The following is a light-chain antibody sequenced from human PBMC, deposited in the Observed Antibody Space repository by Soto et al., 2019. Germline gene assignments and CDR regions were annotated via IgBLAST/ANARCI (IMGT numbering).Light chain of an antibody. CDR2: DAS. V-gene: IGKV1-5*01. J-gene: IGKJ2*01. CDR3: QQYYSYPYT. Sequence: DIQMTQSPSTLSASVGDRVTITCRASQIIGSSWAWYQQKPGKAPKLLIYDASTLQSGVPSRFSGSESGTEFTLTISSLQPDDSATYYCQQYYSYPYTFGQGTKLEIK. CDR1: QIIGSS.